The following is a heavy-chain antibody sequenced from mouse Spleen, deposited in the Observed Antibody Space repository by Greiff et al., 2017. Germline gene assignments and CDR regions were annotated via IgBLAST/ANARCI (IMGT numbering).Heavy chain of an antibody. D-gene: IGHD2-1*01. CDR3: ARHGNYWYFDV. Sequence: QVQLQQSGPELVKPGASVKISCKASGYAFSSSWMNWVKQRPGKGLEWIGRIYPGDGDTNYNGKFKGKATLTADKSSSTAYMQLSSLTSEDSAVYFCARHGNYWYFDVWGAGTTVTVSS. CDR1: GYAFSSSW. J-gene: IGHJ1*01. CDR2: IYPGDGDT. V-gene: IGHV1-82*01.